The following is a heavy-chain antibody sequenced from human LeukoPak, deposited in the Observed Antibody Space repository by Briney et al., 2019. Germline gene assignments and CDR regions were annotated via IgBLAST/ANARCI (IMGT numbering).Heavy chain of an antibody. CDR1: GYTFTGYY. V-gene: IGHV1-2*02. CDR2: INPNSGGT. J-gene: IGHJ4*02. D-gene: IGHD3-10*01. CDR3: ARDRVVRGVMVY. Sequence: ASVKVSRKASGYTFTGYYMHWVRQAPGQGLEWMGWINPNSGGTNYAQKFQGRVTMTRDTSISTAYMELSRLRSDDTAVYYCARDRVVRGVMVYWGQGTLVTVSS.